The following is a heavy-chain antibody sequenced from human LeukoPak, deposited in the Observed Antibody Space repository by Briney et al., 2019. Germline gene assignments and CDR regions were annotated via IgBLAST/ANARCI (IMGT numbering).Heavy chain of an antibody. J-gene: IGHJ4*02. D-gene: IGHD4-17*01. CDR3: ARGYGDISEFDY. V-gene: IGHV4-59*01. CDR2: IYYSGST. CDR1: GGSFSGYY. Sequence: TSETLSLTCAVYGGSFSGYYWSWIRQPPGKGLEWIGYIYYSGSTNYNPSLKSRVTISVDTSKNQFSLKLSSVTAADTAVYYCARGYGDISEFDYWSQGTLVTVSS.